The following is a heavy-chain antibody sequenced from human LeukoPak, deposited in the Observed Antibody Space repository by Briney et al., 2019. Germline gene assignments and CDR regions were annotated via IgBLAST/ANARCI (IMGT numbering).Heavy chain of an antibody. Sequence: SQTLSLTCAISGDSVPSNSAAWNWIRQSPSRGLEWLGRTYYRSKWYNDYAVSVKSRITINPDTSKNQFSLQLNSVTPEDTAVYYCARVARDRIAVAGGYFDYWGQGTLVTVSS. V-gene: IGHV6-1*01. CDR2: TYYRSKWYN. CDR3: ARVARDRIAVAGGYFDY. CDR1: GDSVPSNSAA. D-gene: IGHD6-19*01. J-gene: IGHJ4*02.